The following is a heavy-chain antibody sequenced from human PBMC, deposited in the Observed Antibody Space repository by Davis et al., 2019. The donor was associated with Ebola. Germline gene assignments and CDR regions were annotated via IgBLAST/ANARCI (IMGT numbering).Heavy chain of an antibody. CDR1: RYIFTGYD. J-gene: IGHJ4*02. V-gene: IGHV1-8*01. CDR2: MNPNSGNT. D-gene: IGHD2-21*01. CDR3: ARGGVAYSDIDY. Sequence: ASVQVSCKASRYIFTGYDINWARQAPGQGLEWMGWMNPNSGNTGYAQKFQGRVTMTRENSMSTAYMELSSLRSEDTAVYFCARGGVAYSDIDYWGQGTLVAVSS.